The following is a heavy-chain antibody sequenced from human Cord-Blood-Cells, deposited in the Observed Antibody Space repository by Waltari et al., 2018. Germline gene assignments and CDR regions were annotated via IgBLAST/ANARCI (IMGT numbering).Heavy chain of an antibody. CDR1: GGSFRGYY. CDR3: ARGSPKNPTNWFDP. V-gene: IGHV4-34*01. Sequence: QVQLQQWGAGLLKPSETLSLTCAVYGGSFRGYYWSWIRQPPGKGLEWIGEINHSGSTNYNPSLKSRVTISVDTSKNQFSLKLSSVTAADTAVYYCARGSPKNPTNWFDPWGQGTLVTVSS. D-gene: IGHD1-26*01. CDR2: INHSGST. J-gene: IGHJ5*02.